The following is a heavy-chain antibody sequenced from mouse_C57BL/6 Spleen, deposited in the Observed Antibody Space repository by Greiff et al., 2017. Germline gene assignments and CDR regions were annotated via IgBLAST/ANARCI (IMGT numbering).Heavy chain of an antibody. D-gene: IGHD2-4*01. CDR1: GYTFTDYN. Sequence: EVQLQQSGPELVKPGASVKIPCKASGYTFTDYNMDWVKQSHGKSLEWIGDINPNNGGTISNQKFKSKATLTVAKSSSTAYMELRSLTSEDTAVYYCARAGDYDPHYYAMDYWGQGTAVTVSS. CDR3: ARAGDYDPHYYAMDY. CDR2: INPNNGGT. J-gene: IGHJ4*01. V-gene: IGHV1-18*01.